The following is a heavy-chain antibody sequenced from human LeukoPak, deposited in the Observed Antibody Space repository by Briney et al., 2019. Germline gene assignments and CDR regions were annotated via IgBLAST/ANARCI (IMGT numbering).Heavy chain of an antibody. D-gene: IGHD2-2*01. Sequence: SETLSLTCTVSGGSISSSSYYWGWIRQPPGKGLEWIGSIYYSGSTYYNPSLKSRVTISVDTSKNQFSLKLSSVIAADTAVYYCTNDIVVVPAAPRRYYYYYYGMDVWGQGTTVTVSS. CDR1: GGSISSSSYY. J-gene: IGHJ6*02. V-gene: IGHV4-39*01. CDR3: TNDIVVVPAAPRRYYYYYYGMDV. CDR2: IYYSGST.